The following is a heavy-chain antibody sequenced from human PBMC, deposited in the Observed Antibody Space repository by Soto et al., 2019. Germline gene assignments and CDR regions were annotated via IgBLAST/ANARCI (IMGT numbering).Heavy chain of an antibody. J-gene: IGHJ5*02. CDR2: ISSSSSTI. CDR1: GFTCSSYS. Sequence: GGSRRLSCAAAGFTCSSYSMNWVRQAPGKGLEWVSYISSSSSTIYYADSVKGRFTISRDNAKNSLYLQMNSLRTEDTAVYYDAREYDILTGSDPWAQGTLVPFTS. CDR3: AREYDILTGSDP. V-gene: IGHV3-48*01. D-gene: IGHD3-9*01.